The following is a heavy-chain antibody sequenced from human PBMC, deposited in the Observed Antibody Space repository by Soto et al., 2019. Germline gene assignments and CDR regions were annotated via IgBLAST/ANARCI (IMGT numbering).Heavy chain of an antibody. D-gene: IGHD6-6*01. Sequence: QLQLQESGPGLVKPSETLSLTCTVSGGSISSSSYYWGWIRQPPGKGLEWIGSVYYSGSTYYNTYLKSRVTISVDTSKNQFSLKLSSVTAADTAVYYCARGSSSLYYYYGMDVWGQGTTVTVSS. CDR2: VYYSGST. J-gene: IGHJ6*02. CDR3: ARGSSSLYYYYGMDV. CDR1: GGSISSSSYY. V-gene: IGHV4-39*01.